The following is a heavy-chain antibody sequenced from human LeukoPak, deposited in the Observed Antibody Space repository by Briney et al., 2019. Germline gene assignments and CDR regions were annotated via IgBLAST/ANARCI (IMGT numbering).Heavy chain of an antibody. J-gene: IGHJ6*03. Sequence: PGGSLRLSCAASGITFSSYAMSWVRQAPGKGLEWVSSINGNGGSTYYADSVKGRFTISRDNSKNTLYLQMNSLRADDTALYYCARGMKYSTGWYYMDVWGKGTTVTISS. V-gene: IGHV3-23*01. CDR3: ARGMKYSTGWYYMDV. CDR2: INGNGGST. D-gene: IGHD6-19*01. CDR1: GITFSSYA.